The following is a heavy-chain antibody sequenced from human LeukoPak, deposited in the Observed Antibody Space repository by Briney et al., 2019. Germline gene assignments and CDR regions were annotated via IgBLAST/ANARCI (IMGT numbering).Heavy chain of an antibody. CDR3: AREIRDSYGYNWFDP. D-gene: IGHD5-18*01. J-gene: IGHJ5*02. V-gene: IGHV3-53*01. CDR2: IYSGGST. Sequence: PGGSLRLSCAASGFTVNSNYMSWVRQAPGKGLEWVSVIYSGGSTYYADSVKGRFTISRDNSKNTLYLQMNSLRAEDTAVYYCAREIRDSYGYNWFDPWGQGTLVTVSS. CDR1: GFTVNSNY.